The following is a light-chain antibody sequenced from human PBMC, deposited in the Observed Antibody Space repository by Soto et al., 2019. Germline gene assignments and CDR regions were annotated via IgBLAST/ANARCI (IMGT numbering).Light chain of an antibody. Sequence: DNQMTQSPSSLSASVGDRVTITCRASPGVSNYLAWYQQQPGKVPKLLIHGASTLESGVPSRFSGSGSGTDFILTISSLQPEDVASYYCQKYNSAPYTFGPGSRVDIK. CDR2: GAS. J-gene: IGKJ3*01. CDR1: PGVSNY. CDR3: QKYNSAPYT. V-gene: IGKV1-27*01.